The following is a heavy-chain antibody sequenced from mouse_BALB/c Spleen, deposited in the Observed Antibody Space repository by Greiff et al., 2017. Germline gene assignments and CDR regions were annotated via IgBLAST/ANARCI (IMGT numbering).Heavy chain of an antibody. J-gene: IGHJ2*01. D-gene: IGHD2-13*01. Sequence: EVKLMESGGGLVKPGGSLKLSCAASGFTFSDYSMYWVRQTPEKRLEWVATISDGGSYTYYPDSVKGRFTISRDNAKNNLYLQMSSLKTEDTAMYYCAIAESDYVQEYYFDYWGQGTTLTVAS. V-gene: IGHV5-4*02. CDR3: AIAESDYVQEYYFDY. CDR1: GFTFSDYS. CDR2: ISDGGSYT.